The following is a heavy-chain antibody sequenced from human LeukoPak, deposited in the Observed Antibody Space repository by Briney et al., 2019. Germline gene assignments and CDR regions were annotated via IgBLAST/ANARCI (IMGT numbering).Heavy chain of an antibody. CDR3: ARVPYTASDY. Sequence: PSETLSLTCTVSGGSISSYYWSWIRQPPGKGLEWIGYIYYSGVTNYNPSLKSRVTISVDTSKNQFSLKLSSVTAADTAVYYCARVPYTASDYWGQGTLVTVSS. J-gene: IGHJ4*02. D-gene: IGHD5-18*01. CDR2: IYYSGVT. CDR1: GGSISSYY. V-gene: IGHV4-59*01.